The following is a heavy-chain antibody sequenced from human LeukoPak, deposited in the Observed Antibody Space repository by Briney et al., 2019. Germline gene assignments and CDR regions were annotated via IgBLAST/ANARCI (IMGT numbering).Heavy chain of an antibody. CDR1: GYTFTSYY. J-gene: IGHJ6*03. D-gene: IGHD5-24*01. V-gene: IGHV1-69*13. CDR3: ARGDKKSYYYYYMDV. Sequence: SVKVSCKASGYTFTSYYMHWVRQAPGQGLEWMGGIIPIFGTANYAQKFQGRVTITADESTSTAYMELSSLRSEDTAVYYCARGDKKSYYYYYMDVWGKGTTVTISS. CDR2: IIPIFGTA.